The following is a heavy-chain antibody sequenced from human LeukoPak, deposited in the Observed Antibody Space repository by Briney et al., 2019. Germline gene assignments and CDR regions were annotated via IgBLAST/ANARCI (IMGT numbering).Heavy chain of an antibody. V-gene: IGHV4-34*01. CDR2: INHSGST. CDR3: ARGLTRTTVTTAGVGY. J-gene: IGHJ4*02. D-gene: IGHD4-17*01. Sequence: NPSETLSLTCTVSGGSISSQYWSWIRQPPGKGLEWIGEINHSGSTNYNPSLKSRVTISVDTSKNQFSLKLSSVTAADTAVYYCARGLTRTTVTTAGVGYWGQGTPVTVSS. CDR1: GGSISSQY.